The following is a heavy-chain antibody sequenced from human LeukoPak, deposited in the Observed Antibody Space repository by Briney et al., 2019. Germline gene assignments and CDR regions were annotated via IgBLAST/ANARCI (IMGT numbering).Heavy chain of an antibody. CDR2: MNPNSGNT. D-gene: IGHD3-22*01. J-gene: IGHJ4*02. Sequence: ASVKVSCKASGYTFTSYDINWVRQATGQGLEWMGWMNPNSGNTDYAQKLQGRVTMTTDTSTSTAYMELRSLRSDDTAVYYCARSNMIVRAFDYWGQGTLVTVSS. V-gene: IGHV1-8*02. CDR3: ARSNMIVRAFDY. CDR1: GYTFTSYD.